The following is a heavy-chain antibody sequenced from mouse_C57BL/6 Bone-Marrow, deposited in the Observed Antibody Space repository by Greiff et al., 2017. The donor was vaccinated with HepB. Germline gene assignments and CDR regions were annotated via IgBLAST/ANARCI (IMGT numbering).Heavy chain of an antibody. CDR2: IYPGSGST. D-gene: IGHD1-1*01. Sequence: QVQLQQPGAELVKPGASVKMSCKASGYTFTSYWITWVKQRPGQGLEWIGDIYPGSGSTNYNEKFKSKATLTVDTSSSTAYMQLSSLTSEDSAVYYCARSRYYYEGAMDYWGQGTSVTVSS. CDR1: GYTFTSYW. CDR3: ARSRYYYEGAMDY. J-gene: IGHJ4*01. V-gene: IGHV1-55*01.